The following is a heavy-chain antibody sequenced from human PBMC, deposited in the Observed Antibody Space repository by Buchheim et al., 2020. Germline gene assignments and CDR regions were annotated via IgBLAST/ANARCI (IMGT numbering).Heavy chain of an antibody. Sequence: QVQLVESGGGVVQPGGSLRLSCAASGFTFSSYAMHWVRQAPGKGLEWVAVISYDGSNKYYADSVKGRFTISRDNSKNTLYLQMNSLRAEDTAVYYCARAVTRKDYFDYWGQGTL. J-gene: IGHJ4*02. D-gene: IGHD2-21*02. CDR1: GFTFSSYA. V-gene: IGHV3-30*04. CDR2: ISYDGSNK. CDR3: ARAVTRKDYFDY.